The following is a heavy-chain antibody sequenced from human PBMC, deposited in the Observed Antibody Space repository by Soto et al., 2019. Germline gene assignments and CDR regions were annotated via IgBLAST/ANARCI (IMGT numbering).Heavy chain of an antibody. V-gene: IGHV4-34*01. CDR1: GGSFSGYY. Sequence: SETLSLTCAVYGGSFSGYYWSWIRQPPGKGLEWIGEINHSGSTNYNPSLKSRVTISVDTSKNQFSLKLSSVTAADMAVYYCARGGGILTYYYYGMDVWGQGTTVTVSS. CDR3: ARGGGILTYYYYGMDV. CDR2: INHSGST. J-gene: IGHJ6*02. D-gene: IGHD6-13*01.